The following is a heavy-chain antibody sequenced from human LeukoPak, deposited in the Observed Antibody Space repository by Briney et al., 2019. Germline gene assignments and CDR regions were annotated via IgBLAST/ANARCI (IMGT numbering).Heavy chain of an antibody. CDR1: GGSITSYY. J-gene: IGHJ6*02. V-gene: IGHV4-59*01. CDR3: ARTRRHYYGSGKNLTPWPAGLDV. CDR2: MYYSGNS. Sequence: SETLSLTCTVSGGSITSYYWSWIRQPPGKGLEWIGYMYYSGNSYYNPSLKSRVTISTDTSKRHFSLTLRSVTAADTAVYYCARTRRHYYGSGKNLTPWPAGLDVWGQGTTVTVS. D-gene: IGHD3-10*01.